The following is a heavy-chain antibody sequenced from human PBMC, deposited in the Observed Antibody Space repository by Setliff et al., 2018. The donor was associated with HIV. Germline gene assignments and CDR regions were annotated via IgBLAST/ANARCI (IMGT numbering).Heavy chain of an antibody. CDR3: ARGDFDF. V-gene: IGHV1-3*01. J-gene: IGHJ4*02. CDR1: GFTFSNYA. D-gene: IGHD2-21*01. Sequence: ASVKVSCKTSGFTFSNYAIHWVRQAPGQGLEWMGWINAGNGDTRYSPKFQGRVTFTRDSSASTVYMEMSSLRSEDTAMFCCARGDFDFWGQGTLVTVSS. CDR2: INAGNGDT.